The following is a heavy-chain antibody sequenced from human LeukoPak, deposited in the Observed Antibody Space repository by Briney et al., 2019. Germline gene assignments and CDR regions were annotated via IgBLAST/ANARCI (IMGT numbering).Heavy chain of an antibody. CDR2: ISSSGGIT. D-gene: IGHD3-22*01. CDR1: GFSFSDSA. V-gene: IGHV3-23*01. CDR3: AKGTMDGGQYYYDSS. Sequence: GGSLRLSCAAFGFSFSDSAMSWVRQAPGKGLEWVSAISSSGGITYYADSVEGRFTISRDNSKNTLYLQLNSLRAEDTAVYYCAKGTMDGGQYYYDSSGGQGTLVTVSS. J-gene: IGHJ4*02.